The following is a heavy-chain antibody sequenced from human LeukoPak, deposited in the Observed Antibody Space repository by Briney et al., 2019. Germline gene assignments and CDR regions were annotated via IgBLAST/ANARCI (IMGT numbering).Heavy chain of an antibody. CDR3: ARSSSSLDY. J-gene: IGHJ4*02. Sequence: GGSLRLSCAASGFSFSSSGMHWVRQAPGKGLEWVAVISYDGSNKYYADSMKGRFTISRDNSKNTLYLQMNSLRAEDTAVYYCARSSSSLDYWGQGTLVTVSS. CDR1: GFSFSSSG. D-gene: IGHD6-6*01. V-gene: IGHV3-30*03. CDR2: ISYDGSNK.